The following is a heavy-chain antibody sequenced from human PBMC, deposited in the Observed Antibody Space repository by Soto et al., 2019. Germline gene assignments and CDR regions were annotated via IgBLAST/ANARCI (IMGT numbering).Heavy chain of an antibody. J-gene: IGHJ3*01. D-gene: IGHD1-26*01. CDR1: GFTFSYDW. V-gene: IGHV3-74*01. Sequence: EVQLLESGGGLVQPGESLRLSCAASGFTFSYDWMHWVRQAPGMGLVWVSRIHSDGSSTTYADSVKGRFTISRDNARNTLYLQMNCLRAEDTAVYYCARGDRGAFDLWGQGTVLTVSS. CDR2: IHSDGSST. CDR3: ARGDRGAFDL.